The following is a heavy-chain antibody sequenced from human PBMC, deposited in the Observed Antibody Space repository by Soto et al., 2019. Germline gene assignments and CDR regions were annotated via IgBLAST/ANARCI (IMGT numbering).Heavy chain of an antibody. D-gene: IGHD3-10*01. CDR3: ARGGSGTLEDWFDP. V-gene: IGHV4-4*02. CDR1: GGSISSSNW. Sequence: QVQLQESGPGLVKPSGTLSLTCAVSGGSISSSNWWSWVRQPPGKGLEWIGEIYHSGSTNYNPYLRSPVTQSVDKSKTQFSLKLRSVTAADTAVYYCARGGSGTLEDWFDPWGQGTLVTVSS. J-gene: IGHJ5*02. CDR2: IYHSGST.